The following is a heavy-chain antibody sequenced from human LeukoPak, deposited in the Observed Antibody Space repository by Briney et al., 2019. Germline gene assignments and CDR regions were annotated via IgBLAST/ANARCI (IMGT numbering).Heavy chain of an antibody. J-gene: IGHJ6*02. CDR3: AKDTVVVPPAFYSYYGMDV. D-gene: IGHD2-2*01. CDR1: GFTFSSCA. V-gene: IGHV3-23*01. CDR2: ISGSGGNT. Sequence: PGGSLRLSCAASGFTFSSCAMSWVRQAPGKGLEWVSGISGSGGNTYYADSLKGRFTISRDNSKNTLYLQMNSLRAEDTAVYYWAKDTVVVPPAFYSYYGMDVWGQGTTVTVSS.